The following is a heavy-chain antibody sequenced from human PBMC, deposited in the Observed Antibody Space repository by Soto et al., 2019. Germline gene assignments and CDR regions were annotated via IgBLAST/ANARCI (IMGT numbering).Heavy chain of an antibody. D-gene: IGHD3-10*01. J-gene: IGHJ1*01. CDR1: GFAFSSYA. V-gene: IGHV3-23*01. Sequence: GGSLRLSCAASGFAFSSYAMSWVRQAPGKGLEWVSAISCSGGSTYYADSVKGRFTIFRDNSKNTLYLQMNSLRAEDTAVYYCAKYILWGSGSYYRYFQHWGQGTLVTVSS. CDR2: ISCSGGST. CDR3: AKYILWGSGSYYRYFQH.